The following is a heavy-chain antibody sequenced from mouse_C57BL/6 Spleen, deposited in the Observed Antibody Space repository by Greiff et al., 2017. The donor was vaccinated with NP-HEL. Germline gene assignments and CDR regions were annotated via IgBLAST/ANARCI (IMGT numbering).Heavy chain of an antibody. V-gene: IGHV1-52*01. Sequence: VQLQQPGAELVGPGSSVKLSCKASGYTFTSYWMHWVKQRPIQGLEWIGKIDPSDSETNYTQKFKDKATLTADTSSSTAYLQLSSLTSEDTAVYYCARPEDYDGFAYWGQGTLVTVSA. CDR1: GYTFTSYW. CDR3: ARPEDYDGFAY. D-gene: IGHD2-4*01. CDR2: IDPSDSET. J-gene: IGHJ3*01.